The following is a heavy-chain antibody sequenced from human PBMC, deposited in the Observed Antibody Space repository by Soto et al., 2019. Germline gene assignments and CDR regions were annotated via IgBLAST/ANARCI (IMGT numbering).Heavy chain of an antibody. D-gene: IGHD3-9*01. CDR2: ISSSSYI. CDR3: AREGTYYDFLTGYYQYYFDY. V-gene: IGHV3-21*01. J-gene: IGHJ4*02. Sequence: GGSLRLSCAASGFTFSSYSMNWVRQAPGKGLEWVSSISSSSYIHYADSVKGRFTISRDNAKNSLYLQMNSLRAEDTAVYYCAREGTYYDFLTGYYQYYFDYWGQGTLVTVSS. CDR1: GFTFSSYS.